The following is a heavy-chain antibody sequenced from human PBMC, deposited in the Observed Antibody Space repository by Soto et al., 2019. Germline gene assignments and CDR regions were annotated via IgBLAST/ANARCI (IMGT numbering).Heavy chain of an antibody. J-gene: IGHJ4*02. V-gene: IGHV1-18*01. D-gene: IGHD1-1*01. CDR1: GYTXTSYG. Sequence: GASVKVSCKASGYTXTSYGITWVRQAPGQGLEWMGWISAHNGNTDYAQKLQGRVIVTRDTSTSTAYMELRSLIYDDTAVYYCARGRYGDYWGQGALVTVSS. CDR2: ISAHNGNT. CDR3: ARGRYGDY.